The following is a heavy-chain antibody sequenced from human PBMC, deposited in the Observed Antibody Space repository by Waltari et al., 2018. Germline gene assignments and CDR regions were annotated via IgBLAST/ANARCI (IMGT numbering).Heavy chain of an antibody. J-gene: IGHJ4*02. CDR2: INYSGNT. V-gene: IGHV4-59*01. D-gene: IGHD3-16*01. CDR3: ASSGAARLGGNYHFDN. CDR1: GGSISNYY. Sequence: QVQLQESGPGLVKPSETLSLTCTVSGGSISNYYWSWIRQPPRKGLEWIGYINYSGNTNYNPSLTSRVTISLDTSKNQFSLKVNAVTAADTAVYYCASSGAARLGGNYHFDNWGQGTLVTVSS.